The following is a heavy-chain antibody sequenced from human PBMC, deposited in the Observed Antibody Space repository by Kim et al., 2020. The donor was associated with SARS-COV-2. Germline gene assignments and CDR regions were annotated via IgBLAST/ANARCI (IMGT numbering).Heavy chain of an antibody. Sequence: SETLSLTCAVYGGSFSGYYWSWIRQPPGKGLEWIGEINHSGSTNYNPSLKSRVTISVDTSKNQFSLKLSSVTAADTAVYYCARGPRLLWFGISPPPFDY. CDR2: INHSGST. CDR3: ARGPRLLWFGISPPPFDY. D-gene: IGHD3-10*01. CDR1: GGSFSGYY. J-gene: IGHJ5*01. V-gene: IGHV4-34*01.